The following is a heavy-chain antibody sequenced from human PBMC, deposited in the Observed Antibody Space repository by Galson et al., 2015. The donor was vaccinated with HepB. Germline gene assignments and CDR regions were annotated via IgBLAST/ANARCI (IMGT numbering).Heavy chain of an antibody. CDR2: IYPGDSDT. CDR1: GYSFTSYW. CDR3: ARRGGTVALLSFQDYYYGMDV. V-gene: IGHV5-51*01. J-gene: IGHJ6*02. D-gene: IGHD3-16*02. Sequence: QSGAEVKKPGESLKISCKGSGYSFTSYWIGWVRQMPGKGLEWMGIIYPGDSDTRYSPSFQGQVTISADKSISTAYLQWSSLKASDTAMYYCARRGGTVALLSFQDYYYGMDVWGQGTTVTVSS.